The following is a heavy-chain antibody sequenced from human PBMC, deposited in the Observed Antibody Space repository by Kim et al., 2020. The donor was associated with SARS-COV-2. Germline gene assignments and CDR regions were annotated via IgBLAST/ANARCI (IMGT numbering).Heavy chain of an antibody. V-gene: IGHV1-3*01. CDR2: INAGNGNT. D-gene: IGHD2-2*01. CDR1: GYTFTSYA. CDR3: ARGDIVVVPAANPSGWFDP. J-gene: IGHJ5*02. Sequence: ASVKVSCKASGYTFTSYAMHWVRQAPGQRLEWMGWINAGNGNTKYSQKFQGRVTITRDTSASTAYMELSSLRSEDTAVYYCARGDIVVVPAANPSGWFDPWGQGTLVTVSS.